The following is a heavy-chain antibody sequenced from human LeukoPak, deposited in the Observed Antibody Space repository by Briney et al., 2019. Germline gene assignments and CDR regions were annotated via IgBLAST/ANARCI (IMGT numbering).Heavy chain of an antibody. CDR3: ARHPPHYDSSGLDY. CDR1: NGFDNLYF. D-gene: IGHD3-22*01. Sequence: SETLSLTCAVYNGFDNLYFMLVRQPPGKGLEWIGEMTYRGSANYNPSLRSRVTISINVSQRQFSLILKSVTAADTAIYYCARHPPHYDSSGLDYWGQGTLVTVSS. J-gene: IGHJ4*02. CDR2: MTYRGSA. V-gene: IGHV4-34*01.